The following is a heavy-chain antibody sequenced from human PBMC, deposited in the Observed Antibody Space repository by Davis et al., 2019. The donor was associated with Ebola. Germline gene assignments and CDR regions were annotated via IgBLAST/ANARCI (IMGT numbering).Heavy chain of an antibody. J-gene: IGHJ5*02. Sequence: PSETLSLTCAVSGYSISSGKWWGWIRQPPGKGLEWIGYIYYSGGTYHNPSLKSRVTISVDTSKNQFSLKLSSVTAADTAVYYCARETSVVPAAIVNYNWFDPWGQGTLVTVSS. CDR3: ARETSVVPAAIVNYNWFDP. D-gene: IGHD2-2*02. V-gene: IGHV4-28*03. CDR2: IYYSGGT. CDR1: GYSISSGKW.